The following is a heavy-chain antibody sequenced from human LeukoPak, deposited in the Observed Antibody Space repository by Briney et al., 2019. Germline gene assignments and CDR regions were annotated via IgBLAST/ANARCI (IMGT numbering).Heavy chain of an antibody. CDR1: GYSFTSYW. D-gene: IGHD3-9*01. V-gene: IGHV5-51*01. Sequence: GESLKISCKGSGYSFTSYWIGWVRQMPGKGLEWMGIIYPGDSDTRYSPSFQGQVTISADKSISTAYLQWSSLKASDTAMYYCATFPYYDILKADKDIWGQGTMVTVSS. J-gene: IGHJ3*02. CDR3: ATFPYYDILKADKDI. CDR2: IYPGDSDT.